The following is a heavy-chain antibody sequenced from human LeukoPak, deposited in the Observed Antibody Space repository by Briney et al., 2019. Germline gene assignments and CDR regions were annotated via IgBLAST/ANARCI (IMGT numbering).Heavy chain of an antibody. Sequence: PSETLSLTCAIYSESFSGYFWSWIRQPPGKGLEWIGEINYSGSTNYNPSLKSRITISVDTSKNQFSLKLSSVTAADTAVYYCARDPKWELQGRYFDYWGQGTLVTVSS. V-gene: IGHV4-34*01. J-gene: IGHJ4*02. CDR3: ARDPKWELQGRYFDY. CDR1: SESFSGYF. D-gene: IGHD1-26*01. CDR2: INYSGST.